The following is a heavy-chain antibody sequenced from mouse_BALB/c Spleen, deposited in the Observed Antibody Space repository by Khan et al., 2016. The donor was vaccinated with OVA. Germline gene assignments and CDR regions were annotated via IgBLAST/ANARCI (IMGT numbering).Heavy chain of an antibody. Sequence: EVQLVESGGGLVQPGGSRKLSCAASGFTFSDYVMAWVRQGPGKGPEWVAFISSLAYSVYYADTVTGRFTVSRENAKNTLYLEMSSLRSEDTAVYYCAKVYYCNYEEIGVLDYWGQGTTLTVSS. CDR2: ISSLAYSV. J-gene: IGHJ2*01. D-gene: IGHD2-1*01. CDR1: GFTFSDYV. CDR3: AKVYYCNYEEIGVLDY. V-gene: IGHV5-15*02.